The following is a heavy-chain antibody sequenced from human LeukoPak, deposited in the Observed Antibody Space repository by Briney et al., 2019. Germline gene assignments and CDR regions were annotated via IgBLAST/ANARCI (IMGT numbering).Heavy chain of an antibody. CDR1: GFTFRSYA. V-gene: IGHV3-30*04. J-gene: IGHJ4*02. Sequence: GGSLRLSCAASGFTFRSYAMHWVRQAPGKGLEWVALISYDGSNKYYADSVKGRFTISRDNSKNTLYLQMNSLRTEDTAVYYCARDEGDGYDYWGQGTLVTVSS. D-gene: IGHD5-24*01. CDR2: ISYDGSNK. CDR3: ARDEGDGYDY.